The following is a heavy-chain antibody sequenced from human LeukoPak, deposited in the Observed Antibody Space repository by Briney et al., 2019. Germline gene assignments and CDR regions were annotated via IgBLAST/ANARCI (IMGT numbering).Heavy chain of an antibody. CDR2: IRYDGSNK. V-gene: IGHV3-30*02. Sequence: GGSLRLSCAASGFTFSSYGMRWVRQAPGKGLEWVAFIRYDGSNKYYADSVKGRFTISRDNSKNTLYLQMNSLRAEDTAVYYCANHRVDTLAYWGQGTLVTVSS. D-gene: IGHD5-18*01. J-gene: IGHJ4*02. CDR1: GFTFSSYG. CDR3: ANHRVDTLAY.